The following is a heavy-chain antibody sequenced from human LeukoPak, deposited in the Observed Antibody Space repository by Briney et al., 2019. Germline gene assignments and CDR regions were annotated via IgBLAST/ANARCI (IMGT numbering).Heavy chain of an antibody. CDR2: VDPEDVDT. CDR1: GYTFTDYF. D-gene: IGHD3-10*01. Sequence: ASVNVSCKVSGYTFTDYFMHWVHQAPGKALEWMGRVDPEDVDTIYAEKLQGRVTITADTSTDPAYMELRIPTAVGAAVYLCPPITMVRGVSYYFAYWGQGTPVTVSS. V-gene: IGHV1-69-2*01. CDR3: PPITMVRGVSYYFAY. J-gene: IGHJ4*02.